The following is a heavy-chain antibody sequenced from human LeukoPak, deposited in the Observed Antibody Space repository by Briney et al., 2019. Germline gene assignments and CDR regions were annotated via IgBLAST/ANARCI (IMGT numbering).Heavy chain of an antibody. CDR3: ARGSYTGTYIVDF. D-gene: IGHD1-26*01. CDR1: GYTFNSSD. V-gene: IGHV1-8*01. Sequence: GASVKVSCKASGYTFNSSDINWVRQATGQGLEWMGWMNPNSGNTGNAQKFQDRVTMTTNTSISTAYMELSSLRSEDTAVYYCARGSYTGTYIVDFWGQGTLVTVSS. CDR2: MNPNSGNT. J-gene: IGHJ4*02.